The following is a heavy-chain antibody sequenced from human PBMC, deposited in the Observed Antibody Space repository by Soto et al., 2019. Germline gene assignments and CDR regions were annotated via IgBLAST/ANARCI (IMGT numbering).Heavy chain of an antibody. J-gene: IGHJ4*02. CDR1: GGSISSYY. CDR2: IYYSGST. D-gene: IGHD2-15*01. Sequence: SETLSLTCTVSGGSISSYYWSWIRQPPGKGLEWIGYIYYSGSTNYNPSLKSRVTISVDASKNQFSLKLSSVTAADTAVYYCARLACSGGSCPLDYWGQGTLVTVSS. CDR3: ARLACSGGSCPLDY. V-gene: IGHV4-59*08.